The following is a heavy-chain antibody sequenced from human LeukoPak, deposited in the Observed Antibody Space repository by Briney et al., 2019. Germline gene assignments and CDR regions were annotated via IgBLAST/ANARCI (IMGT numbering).Heavy chain of an antibody. CDR1: GFNFNSYA. CDR3: ATELRILSWGVDAFDT. CDR2: ISYDGSET. V-gene: IGHV3-30*04. D-gene: IGHD3-10*01. J-gene: IGHJ3*02. Sequence: PGGSLRLSCAASGFNFNSYAVHWVRQAPGKGLEWVAFISYDGSETYHADSVKGRFTISRDTSKTTLYLQMNSLRAEDTAVYYCATELRILSWGVDAFDTWGQGTMVTVCS.